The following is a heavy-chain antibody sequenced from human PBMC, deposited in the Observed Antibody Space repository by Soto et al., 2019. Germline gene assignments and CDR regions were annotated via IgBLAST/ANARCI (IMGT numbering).Heavy chain of an antibody. CDR3: ARVHVMVVAGSTFDY. D-gene: IGHD6-19*01. V-gene: IGHV4-38-2*02. CDR2: IYHGGTT. Sequence: SETLSLTCTVSGYSISGPSYWGWIRQPPGKGPEWIASIYHGGTTFYNPSLKSRITISVDTSNNQFSLKLTSVTAADTAVYYCARVHVMVVAGSTFDYWGHGTLVTV. J-gene: IGHJ4*01. CDR1: GYSISGPSY.